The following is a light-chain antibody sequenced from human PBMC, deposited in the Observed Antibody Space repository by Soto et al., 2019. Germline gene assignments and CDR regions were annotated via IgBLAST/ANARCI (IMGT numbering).Light chain of an antibody. CDR3: SSYTTTSTLV. CDR2: EVN. Sequence: QSVLTQPASVSGSRGQSITISCTGTSSDVGGYNYVSWYQQHPGKVPKLMIFEVNNRPSGVSNRFSGSKSGNTASLTISGLQAEDEADYYCSSYTTTSTLVFGGGTKLTVL. V-gene: IGLV2-14*01. J-gene: IGLJ3*02. CDR1: SSDVGGYNY.